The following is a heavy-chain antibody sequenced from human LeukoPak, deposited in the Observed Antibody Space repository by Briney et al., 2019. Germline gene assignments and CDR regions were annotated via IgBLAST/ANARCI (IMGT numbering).Heavy chain of an antibody. CDR3: ARHFAYSSSSYFDY. J-gene: IGHJ4*02. CDR1: GGSVSNYY. Sequence: SETLSLTCSVSGGSVSNYYWSWIRQPPGKGLEWIGYVYYTGSTNYNPSLKSRVTMFQDKSKNQFFLRLYSVTVADTAVYYCARHFAYSSSSYFDYWGQGSLVTVSS. V-gene: IGHV4-59*08. CDR2: VYYTGST. D-gene: IGHD6-6*01.